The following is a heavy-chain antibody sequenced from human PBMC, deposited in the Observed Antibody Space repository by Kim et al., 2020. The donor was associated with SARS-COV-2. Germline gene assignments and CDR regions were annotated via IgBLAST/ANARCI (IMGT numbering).Heavy chain of an antibody. CDR3: AIPTGGLPQYYFDY. J-gene: IGHJ4*01. Sequence: SETLSLTCTVSGGSMSSGTYYWSWIRQHPGKGLEWIGYVFYSGRTYYNQSLMSRLTMSVDSSKNQFSLRLSSGTAADTAEYYCAIPTGGLPQYYFDYWG. CDR1: GGSMSSGTYY. D-gene: IGHD5-18*01. V-gene: IGHV4-31*03. CDR2: VFYSGRT.